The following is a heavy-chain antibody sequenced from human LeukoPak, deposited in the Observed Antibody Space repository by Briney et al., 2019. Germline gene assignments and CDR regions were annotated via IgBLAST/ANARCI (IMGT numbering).Heavy chain of an antibody. CDR2: IRYHGSDK. D-gene: IGHD2-2*01. CDR3: ARGPTSWYFDY. CDR1: GFTFSGSG. V-gene: IGHV3-30*02. Sequence: GESLRLSCAASGFTFSGSGMHWVRQAPGKGLEWVAFIRYHGSDKFYADSVKGRFTISRDNSKNTLYLQMNSLRPEDTSVYYCARGPTSWYFDYWGQGTLVTVSS. J-gene: IGHJ4*02.